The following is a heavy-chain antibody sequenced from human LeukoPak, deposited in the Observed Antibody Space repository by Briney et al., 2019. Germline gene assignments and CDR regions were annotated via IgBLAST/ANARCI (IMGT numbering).Heavy chain of an antibody. J-gene: IGHJ4*02. V-gene: IGHV3-23*01. Sequence: GGSLRLSCAASGFTFSSYAMRWVRQAPGKGLEWVSSVSGSGGSTYYADSVKGRFTIPRDNSKNTLYLQMNSLRAEDTAVYYCARERRPTVLYFDYWGQGTLVTVSS. CDR3: ARERRPTVLYFDY. D-gene: IGHD4-17*01. CDR1: GFTFSSYA. CDR2: VSGSGGST.